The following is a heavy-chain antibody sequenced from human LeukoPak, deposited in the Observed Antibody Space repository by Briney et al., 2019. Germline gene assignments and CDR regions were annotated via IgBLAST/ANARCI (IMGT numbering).Heavy chain of an antibody. CDR2: IYYGGST. D-gene: IGHD1-26*01. CDR3: ARVGGHDAFDI. CDR1: GFTVSSNY. V-gene: IGHV3-53*04. J-gene: IGHJ3*02. Sequence: GGSLTLSCPASGFTVSSNYRSWVRQPPGKGLEWVWFIYYGGSTNYNDSVKGRFTISRHISKNPLFLHMNSMSAEDTAVYYCARVGGHDAFDIWGQGTMVTVSS.